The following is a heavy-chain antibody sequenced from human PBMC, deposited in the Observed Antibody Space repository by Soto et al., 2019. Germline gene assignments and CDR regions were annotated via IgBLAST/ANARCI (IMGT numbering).Heavy chain of an antibody. V-gene: IGHV4-31*03. CDR2: IYYSGTT. CDR3: ARRHGYCTSSSCQGHDAMDV. Sequence: SETLSLTCTVSGGSISSGDYYWSWIRQHPGKSLEWIGYIYYSGTTYYTPSLKSRLTISRDRSKNQFSLTLSSVTAADTAVYYCARRHGYCTSSSCQGHDAMDVWGQGTTVT. CDR1: GGSISSGDYY. D-gene: IGHD2-2*01. J-gene: IGHJ6*01.